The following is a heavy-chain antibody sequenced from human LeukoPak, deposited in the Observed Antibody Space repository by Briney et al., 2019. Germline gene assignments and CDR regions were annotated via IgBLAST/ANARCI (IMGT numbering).Heavy chain of an antibody. CDR1: GFTFSSYE. D-gene: IGHD2-2*01. Sequence: PGGSLRLSCATSGFTFSSYEMNWVRQAPGKGLEWVSYISSGGYTIYYADSVKGRFTISRDNAKNSLYLQMNSLRAEDTAVYYCARDSGQYQLKPLGYFDLWGRGTLVTVSS. V-gene: IGHV3-48*03. J-gene: IGHJ2*01. CDR2: ISSGGYTI. CDR3: ARDSGQYQLKPLGYFDL.